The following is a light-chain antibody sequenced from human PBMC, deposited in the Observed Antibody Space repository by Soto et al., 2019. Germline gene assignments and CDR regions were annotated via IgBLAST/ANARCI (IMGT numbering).Light chain of an antibody. J-gene: IGKJ2*01. CDR1: QDISNY. CDR2: DAS. Sequence: DIPMTQSPSSLSASVGDRVTITCQASQDISNYLNWYQQKPWKAPKLLIYDASNLETGVPSRFSGSASGTDFTFTISSLQPEDIATYYCQQYDNLSPYTFGQGTKLEIK. CDR3: QQYDNLSPYT. V-gene: IGKV1-33*01.